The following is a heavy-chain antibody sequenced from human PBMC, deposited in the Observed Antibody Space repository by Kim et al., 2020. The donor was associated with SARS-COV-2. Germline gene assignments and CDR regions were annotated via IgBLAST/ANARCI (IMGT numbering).Heavy chain of an antibody. V-gene: IGHV4-4*07. J-gene: IGHJ2*01. Sequence: SETLSLTCTASVGSISGYYWSWIRQPAGKGPEWIGHVYTSGSTQYNPSLRSRVTMSVDASKNQFSLKMSSVTSADTAVYYCARGGAISKYFDLWGRGTLVTVSS. CDR1: VGSISGYY. CDR3: ARGGAISKYFDL. CDR2: VYTSGST.